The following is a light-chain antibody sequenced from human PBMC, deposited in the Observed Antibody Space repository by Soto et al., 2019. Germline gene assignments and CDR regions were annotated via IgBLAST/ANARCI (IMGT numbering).Light chain of an antibody. CDR3: AAWDDSLNGVV. J-gene: IGLJ2*01. CDR2: SNN. Sequence: QSVLNQPPSASGTPGQRVTISCSGSSSNIGSNTVNWYQQLPGTAPKLLIYSNNQRPSGVPDRFSGSKSGTSASLAISGLQSEDEADYYCAAWDDSLNGVVFGGGNKLTVL. CDR1: SSNIGSNT. V-gene: IGLV1-44*01.